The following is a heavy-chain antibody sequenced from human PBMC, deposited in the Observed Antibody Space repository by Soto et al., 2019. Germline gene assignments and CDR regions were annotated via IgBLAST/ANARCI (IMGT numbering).Heavy chain of an antibody. CDR3: ARSNGGDSFYALDV. D-gene: IGHD2-8*01. Sequence: SLRLSCTASGFSFSNTFMSWVLQAPGKGLEWVSLIYSGGVTYSADSVKGRFTISRDNFKNTMYLQMNSLRAEDTAMYYCARSNGGDSFYALDVWGQGTTVTVSS. CDR2: IYSGGVT. V-gene: IGHV3-53*01. J-gene: IGHJ6*02. CDR1: GFSFSNTF.